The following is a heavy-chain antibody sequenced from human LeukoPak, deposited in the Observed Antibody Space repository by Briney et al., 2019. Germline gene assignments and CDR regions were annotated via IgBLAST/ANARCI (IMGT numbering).Heavy chain of an antibody. CDR1: GFTFGSYA. D-gene: IGHD6-19*01. J-gene: IGHJ4*02. Sequence: GGSLRLSCAASGFTFGSYAMSWVRQAPGKGLEWVSAISGSGGSTYYADSVKGRFTISRDNSKNTLYLQMNSLRAEDTAVYYCAKAPTGYSSGWYLAFDYWGQGTLVTVSS. V-gene: IGHV3-23*01. CDR2: ISGSGGST. CDR3: AKAPTGYSSGWYLAFDY.